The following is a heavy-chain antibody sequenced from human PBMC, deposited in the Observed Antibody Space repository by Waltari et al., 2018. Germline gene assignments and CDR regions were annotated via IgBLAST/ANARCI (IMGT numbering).Heavy chain of an antibody. CDR1: GSTLTDLS. Sequence: QVQLVPSGAEVKKPGASVKVSCKVSGSTLTDLSMHWVRQAPGKGLEWMGGVDPEDGETIYAQKFKGRVTRTEDTSTDTADMELSSLRSEETAVYYCATDRGGDAFDIWGQGTMVTVSS. V-gene: IGHV1-24*01. CDR2: VDPEDGET. CDR3: ATDRGGDAFDI. D-gene: IGHD3-10*01. J-gene: IGHJ3*02.